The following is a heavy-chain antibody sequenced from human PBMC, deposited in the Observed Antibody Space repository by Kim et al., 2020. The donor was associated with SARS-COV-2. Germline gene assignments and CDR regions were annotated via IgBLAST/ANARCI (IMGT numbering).Heavy chain of an antibody. CDR3: ARVNPIAGGWYDAFDI. CDR2: IRSKANSYAT. Sequence: GGSLRLSCAASGFTLSGSTVHWVRQASGKGLEWVGRIRSKANSYATAYAASVKNRFTISRDDSKNTAYLQMNSLKTEDTAVYYCARVNPIAGGWYDAFDIWGKGTRVTVSA. V-gene: IGHV3-73*01. CDR1: GFTLSGST. D-gene: IGHD6-19*01. J-gene: IGHJ3*02.